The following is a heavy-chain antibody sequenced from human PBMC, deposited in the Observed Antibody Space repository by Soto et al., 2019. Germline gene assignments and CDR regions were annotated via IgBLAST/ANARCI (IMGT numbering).Heavy chain of an antibody. Sequence: GGSLRLSCSVSGFIFSSYAMHWVRQAPGKGLEYVASISSEGASTYYADSVKGRFIISRDNSKNTLYLQMSSLRDEDTAIYYCVKDRYVDYWGQGILVTVSS. CDR3: VKDRYVDY. CDR1: GFIFSSYA. V-gene: IGHV3-64D*06. J-gene: IGHJ4*02. CDR2: ISSEGAST.